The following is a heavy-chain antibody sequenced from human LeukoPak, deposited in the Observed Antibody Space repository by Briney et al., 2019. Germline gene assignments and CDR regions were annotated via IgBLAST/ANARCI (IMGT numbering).Heavy chain of an antibody. CDR2: IYDSGST. V-gene: IGHV4-59*01. J-gene: IGHJ4*02. CDR3: ARGEVGATTPLDS. D-gene: IGHD1-26*01. Sequence: PSETLSLTCTVSGGSISSYYWSWIRQPPGKGLEWIGCIYDSGSTKNNPSLKSRVTISVDTSKKQLSLKLSSVTAADTAVYYCARGEVGATTPLDSWGQGILITVSS. CDR1: GGSISSYY.